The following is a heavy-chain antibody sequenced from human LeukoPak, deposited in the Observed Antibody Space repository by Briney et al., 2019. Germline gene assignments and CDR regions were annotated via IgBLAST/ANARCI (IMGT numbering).Heavy chain of an antibody. CDR1: GYSFTSYW. CDR2: IYPGDSDT. CDR3: ARQVGDYTTDY. J-gene: IGHJ4*02. V-gene: IGHV5-51*01. D-gene: IGHD4-17*01. Sequence: GDSLKISSKGSGYSFTSYWICCVRQMPGKGLQWMGIIYPGDSDTRYSPSFQGQVTISADKSISPAYLQWSSLKASDTAMYYCARQVGDYTTDYWGQGTLVTVSS.